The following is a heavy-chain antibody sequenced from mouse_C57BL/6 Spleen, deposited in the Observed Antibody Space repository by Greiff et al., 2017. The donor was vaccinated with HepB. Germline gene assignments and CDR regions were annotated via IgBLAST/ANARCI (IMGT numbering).Heavy chain of an antibody. V-gene: IGHV5-2*01. Sequence: EVKLVESGGGLVQPGESLKLSCESNEYEFPSHDMSWVSKTPEKRLEWVAAINSDGGSTYYPDTMERRFIISRDNTKKTLYRQMSSLRSEDTSLYYCARQRGSVFDVWGTGTTVTVSS. CDR2: INSDGGST. CDR3: ARQRGSVFDV. CDR1: EYEFPSHD. J-gene: IGHJ1*03.